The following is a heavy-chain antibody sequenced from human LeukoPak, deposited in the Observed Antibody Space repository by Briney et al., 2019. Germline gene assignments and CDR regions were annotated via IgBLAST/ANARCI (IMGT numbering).Heavy chain of an antibody. J-gene: IGHJ6*03. Sequence: GASVKVSCKASGYTFTSYGISWVRQAPGQGLEWMGWISAYNGNTNYAQKLQGRVTMTTDTSTSTAYMELRSLRSDDTAVYYCARAPFSYDYGDYYMDVWGKGTTVTVSS. D-gene: IGHD4-17*01. CDR2: ISAYNGNT. V-gene: IGHV1-18*01. CDR3: ARAPFSYDYGDYYMDV. CDR1: GYTFTSYG.